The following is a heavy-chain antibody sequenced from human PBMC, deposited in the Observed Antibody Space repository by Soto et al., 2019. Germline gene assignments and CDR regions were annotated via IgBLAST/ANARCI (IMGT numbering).Heavy chain of an antibody. CDR2: ISSSGSTI. Sequence: GGSLRLSCAASGFTFSPYEMSWVRQAPGKGLEWISYISSSGSTIHYADSVKGRFSISRDNAKKSLFLQMNSLRAEDTAVYYCVREAPCSNGVCQFDYWGRGALVTVSS. D-gene: IGHD2-8*01. CDR3: VREAPCSNGVCQFDY. J-gene: IGHJ4*02. CDR1: GFTFSPYE. V-gene: IGHV3-48*03.